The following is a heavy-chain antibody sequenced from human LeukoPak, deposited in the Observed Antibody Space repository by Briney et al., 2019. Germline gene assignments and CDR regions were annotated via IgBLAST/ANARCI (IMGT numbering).Heavy chain of an antibody. CDR1: GFTFSSYW. V-gene: IGHV3-7*01. CDR2: IKQDGSEK. CDR3: AISLLRYFDWAFDY. D-gene: IGHD3-9*01. Sequence: GGSLRLSCAASGFTFSSYWMSWVRQAPGKGLEWVANIKQDGSEKYYVDSAKGRFTISRDNSKNTLYLQMNSLRAEDTAVYYCAISLLRYFDWAFDYWGQGTLVTVSS. J-gene: IGHJ4*02.